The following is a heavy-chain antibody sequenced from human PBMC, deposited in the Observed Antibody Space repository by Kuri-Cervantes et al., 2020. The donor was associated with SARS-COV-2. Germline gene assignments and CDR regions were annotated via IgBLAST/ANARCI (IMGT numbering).Heavy chain of an antibody. J-gene: IGHJ5*02. CDR3: ATGPPVGLLINWFDP. V-gene: IGHV3-21*01. CDR2: ISSSSSYI. Sequence: GGSLRLSCAASGFTFSSYSMNWVRQAPGKGLECVSSISSSSSYIYYADSVKGRFTISRDNAKNSLYLQMNSLRAEDTAVYYCATGPPVGLLINWFDPWGQGTLVTVSS. D-gene: IGHD2-15*01. CDR1: GFTFSSYS.